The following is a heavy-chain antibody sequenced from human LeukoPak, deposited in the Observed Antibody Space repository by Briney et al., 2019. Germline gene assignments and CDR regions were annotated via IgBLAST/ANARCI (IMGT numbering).Heavy chain of an antibody. D-gene: IGHD3-3*01. Sequence: GGSLRLSCAASGFTVSSNYMSWVRQAPGKGLEWVSAISGSGGSTYYADSVKGRFTISRDNSKNTLYPQMNSLRAEDTAVYYCAKPTLYDFWSRGSAFDIWGQGTMVTVSS. J-gene: IGHJ3*02. CDR1: GFTVSSNY. CDR3: AKPTLYDFWSRGSAFDI. V-gene: IGHV3-23*01. CDR2: ISGSGGST.